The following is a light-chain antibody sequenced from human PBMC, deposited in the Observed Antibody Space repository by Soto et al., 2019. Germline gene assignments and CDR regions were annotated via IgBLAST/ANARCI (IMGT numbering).Light chain of an antibody. CDR3: QQYNNWPPVT. CDR2: GAS. J-gene: IGKJ2*01. CDR1: QSVSSN. V-gene: IGKV3-15*01. Sequence: EIVMTQSPATLSVSPGERATLSCRASQSVSSNLAWYQQNPGQAPRLHIYGASTRATGIPARFSGSGSGTEFTLTISSLQSEDFAVYYCQQYNNWPPVTFGQGTKLEIK.